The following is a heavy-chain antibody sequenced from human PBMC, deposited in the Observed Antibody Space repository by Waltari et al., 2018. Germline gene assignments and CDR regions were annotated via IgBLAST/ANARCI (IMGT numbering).Heavy chain of an antibody. CDR2: IYYTGST. J-gene: IGHJ5*02. D-gene: IGHD2-21*02. CDR3: ARGGGGDWEWFDP. Sequence: QVQLQESGPSLLKPSETLSLIYTVSGGSISGFYWSWVRQPPGKGLDWIGYIYYTGSTNFNTALKSGVTMSVDTSKNQFSLTLSSVTAADTAFYYWARGGGGDWEWFDPWGQGTLVTVSS. V-gene: IGHV4-59*01. CDR1: GGSISGFY.